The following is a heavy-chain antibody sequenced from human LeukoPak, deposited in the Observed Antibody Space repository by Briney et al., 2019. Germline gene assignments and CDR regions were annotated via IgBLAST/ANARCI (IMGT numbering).Heavy chain of an antibody. V-gene: IGHV3-48*04. Sequence: GGSLRLSCAASGFTFSSYSMNWVRQAPGKGLEWVSYISSSGSTIYYADSVKGRFTISRDNAKNSLYLQMNSLRAEDTAVYYCARDRYYGSGSYSYFDYWGQGTLVTVSS. D-gene: IGHD3-10*01. CDR1: GFTFSSYS. J-gene: IGHJ4*02. CDR2: ISSSGSTI. CDR3: ARDRYYGSGSYSYFDY.